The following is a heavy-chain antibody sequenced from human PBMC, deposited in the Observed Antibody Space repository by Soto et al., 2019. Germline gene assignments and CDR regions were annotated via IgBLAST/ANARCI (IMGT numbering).Heavy chain of an antibody. CDR1: GGSFSGYY. V-gene: IGHV4-34*01. CDR2: INHSGST. CDR3: ASYIHSMATPPRAFAV. Sequence: PSETLSLTCAVYGGSFSGYYWSWIRQPPGKGLEWIGEINHSGSTNYNPSLKSRVTISIDTSKNLFSLKLSSVTAADTAVYFCASYIHSMATPPRAFAVCGQATVVTVSS. D-gene: IGHD2-15*01. J-gene: IGHJ4*03.